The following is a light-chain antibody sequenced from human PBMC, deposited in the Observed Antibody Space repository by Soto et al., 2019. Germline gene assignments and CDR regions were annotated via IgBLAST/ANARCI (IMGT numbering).Light chain of an antibody. CDR3: QQYNNWPPVT. V-gene: IGKV3-15*01. CDR2: GAS. Sequence: EIVMTQSPATLSVSQGGRATLSCRASQSISDTLAWYQQKPGQAPRLLIYGASTRAPGFPARFSGSGSGTDFTLTISSLQSEDFAVYYCQQYNNWPPVTFGQGTKVDIK. CDR1: QSISDT. J-gene: IGKJ1*01.